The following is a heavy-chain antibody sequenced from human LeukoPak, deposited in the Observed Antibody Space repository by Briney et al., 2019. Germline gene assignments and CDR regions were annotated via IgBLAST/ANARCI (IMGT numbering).Heavy chain of an antibody. CDR1: GGSISSYF. D-gene: IGHD3-16*01. J-gene: IGHJ3*02. Sequence: SETLSLTCTVSGGSISSYFWSWVRQPPGKGLEWIGYVYYSGSTNYNPSLKGRVTISVDTSKKQFSLKLSSATAADTAVYYCARVLDLSKRGLDAFDIWGQGTMVTVSS. CDR2: VYYSGST. CDR3: ARVLDLSKRGLDAFDI. V-gene: IGHV4-59*01.